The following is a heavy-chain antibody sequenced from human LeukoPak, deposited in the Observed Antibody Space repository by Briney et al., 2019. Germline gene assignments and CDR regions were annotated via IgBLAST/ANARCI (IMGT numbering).Heavy chain of an antibody. CDR1: GGSISSYY. Sequence: SETLSLTCTVSGGSISSYYWSWIRRPPGKGLEWIGYIYYSGSTNYNPSLKSRVTISVDTSKNQFSLKLSSVAAADTVVYYCARVRYSYGPAYSVWGQGTTVTVSS. CDR2: IYYSGST. J-gene: IGHJ6*02. CDR3: ARVRYSYGPAYSV. V-gene: IGHV4-59*01. D-gene: IGHD5-18*01.